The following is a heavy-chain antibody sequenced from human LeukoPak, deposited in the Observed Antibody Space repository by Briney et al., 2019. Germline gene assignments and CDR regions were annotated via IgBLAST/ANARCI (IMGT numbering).Heavy chain of an antibody. D-gene: IGHD2-2*02. Sequence: PGGSLRLSCAASGFTFSSYGMSWVRQAPGKGLEWVSAISGSGGSTYYADSVKGRFTISRDNSKNTLYLQMNSLRAEDTAVYYCAKVAPIVVVPAAIFDYWGQGTLVTVSS. J-gene: IGHJ4*02. CDR2: ISGSGGST. CDR3: AKVAPIVVVPAAIFDY. V-gene: IGHV3-23*01. CDR1: GFTFSSYG.